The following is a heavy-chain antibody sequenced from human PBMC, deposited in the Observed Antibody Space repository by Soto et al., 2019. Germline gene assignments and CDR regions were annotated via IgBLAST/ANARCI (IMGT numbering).Heavy chain of an antibody. CDR1: GFTFSDYA. D-gene: IGHD4-17*01. Sequence: QVQLVESGGGVVQPGRSLRLSCEVSGFTFSDYAIHWVRQAPGKGLEWVALILHDGSKEYYADSVKGRFTISRDNPKNTLHLQMNSLRGEDTAVYYCAKEFNYRLTTVTACDYWGPGTLVTVSS. CDR2: ILHDGSKE. CDR3: AKEFNYRLTTVTACDY. J-gene: IGHJ4*01. V-gene: IGHV3-30*18.